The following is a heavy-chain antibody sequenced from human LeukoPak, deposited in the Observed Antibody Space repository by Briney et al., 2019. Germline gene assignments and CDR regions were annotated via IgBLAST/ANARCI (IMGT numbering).Heavy chain of an antibody. D-gene: IGHD3-22*01. Sequence: SETLSLTSTVSGGSISSGSYYWGWIRQPAGKGLEWIGRIYTSGSTNYNPSLKSRVTISVDTSKNQFSLKLSSVTAADTAVYYCAREIAGYYDSSGYPGFDYWGQGTLVTVSS. CDR3: AREIAGYYDSSGYPGFDY. CDR2: IYTSGST. CDR1: GGSISSGSYY. V-gene: IGHV4-61*02. J-gene: IGHJ4*02.